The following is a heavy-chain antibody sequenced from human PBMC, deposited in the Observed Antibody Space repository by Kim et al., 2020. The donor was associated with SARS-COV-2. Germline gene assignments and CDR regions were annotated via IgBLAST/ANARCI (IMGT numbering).Heavy chain of an antibody. V-gene: IGHV4-59*08. CDR1: GGSMTSYF. CDR3: ARPSYTGSYRHAFDI. Sequence: SETLSLTCTVSGGSMTSYFWTWIRQPPGKGLEWIGYISDTGSTSYNPSLQSRVTISVYTSTNQFSLRLTSVTAADTAVYYCARPSYTGSYRHAFDIWGRGTVVIVSS. CDR2: ISDTGST. J-gene: IGHJ3*02. D-gene: IGHD1-26*01.